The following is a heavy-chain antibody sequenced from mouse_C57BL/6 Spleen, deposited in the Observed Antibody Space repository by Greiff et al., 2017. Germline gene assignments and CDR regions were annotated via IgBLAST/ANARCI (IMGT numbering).Heavy chain of an antibody. Sequence: EVHLVESGGGLVQPGGSLKLSCAASGFTFSDYYMYWVRQTPEKRLEWVAYLSNGGGSTSYPAPVKGRFTISSDNAKNTLYLQMSRLKSEDTAMYYCARPSIYDGYYGYFDVWGTGTTVTVSS. CDR3: ARPSIYDGYYGYFDV. V-gene: IGHV5-12*01. D-gene: IGHD2-3*01. J-gene: IGHJ1*03. CDR2: LSNGGGST. CDR1: GFTFSDYY.